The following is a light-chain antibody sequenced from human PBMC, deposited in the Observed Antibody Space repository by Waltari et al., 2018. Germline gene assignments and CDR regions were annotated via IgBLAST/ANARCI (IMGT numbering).Light chain of an antibody. CDR2: GAS. CDR1: QSVSSSY. V-gene: IGKV3-20*01. CDR3: QQYGNSRGS. J-gene: IGKJ2*03. Sequence: EIVLTQSPGTLSLSPGEGATLSWRASQSVSSSYLAWYQQKPGQAPRRLIYGASNRATDIPDRFTGSGSGTDFTLTINRLEPEDFAVYYCQQYGNSRGSFGQGTKLEIK.